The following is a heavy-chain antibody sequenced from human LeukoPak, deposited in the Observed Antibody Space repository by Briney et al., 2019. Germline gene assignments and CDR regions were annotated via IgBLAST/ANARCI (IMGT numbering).Heavy chain of an antibody. V-gene: IGHV1-2*02. D-gene: IGHD6-19*01. CDR1: GYSFTGYY. CDR2: INPNSGGT. CDR3: ASTPGIAVAVYDY. Sequence: ASVKVSCKASGYSFTGYYMHWVRQAPGQGLEWMGWINPNSGGTNYAQKLQGRVTMTRDTSISTAYMALSRLRSDDTAVYYCASTPGIAVAVYDYWGQGTLVTVSS. J-gene: IGHJ4*02.